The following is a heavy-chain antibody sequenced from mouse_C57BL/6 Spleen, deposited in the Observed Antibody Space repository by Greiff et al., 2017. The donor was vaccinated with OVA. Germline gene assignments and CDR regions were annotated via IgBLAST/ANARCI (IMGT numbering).Heavy chain of an antibody. CDR3: ARHNYGSSPYWYFDV. CDR2: ISNGGGST. CDR1: GFTFSDYY. D-gene: IGHD1-1*01. Sequence: EVQLQESGGGLVQPGGSLKLSCAASGFTFSDYYMYWVRQTPEKRLEWVAYISNGGGSTYYPDTVKGRFTISRDNAKNTLYLQMSRLKSEDTAMYYCARHNYGSSPYWYFDVWGTGTTVTVSS. V-gene: IGHV5-12*01. J-gene: IGHJ1*03.